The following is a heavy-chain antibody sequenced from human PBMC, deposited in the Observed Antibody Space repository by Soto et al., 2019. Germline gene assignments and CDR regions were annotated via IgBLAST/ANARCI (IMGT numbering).Heavy chain of an antibody. J-gene: IGHJ4*02. Sequence: SVKVSCKASGGTFSSYAISWVRQAPGQGLEWMGGIIPIFGTANYAQEFQGRVTITADESTSTAYMELSSLRSEDTAVYYCASARGNDFWSGYRHGPFDYWGQGTLVTVSS. CDR3: ASARGNDFWSGYRHGPFDY. CDR2: IIPIFGTA. V-gene: IGHV1-69*13. CDR1: GGTFSSYA. D-gene: IGHD3-3*01.